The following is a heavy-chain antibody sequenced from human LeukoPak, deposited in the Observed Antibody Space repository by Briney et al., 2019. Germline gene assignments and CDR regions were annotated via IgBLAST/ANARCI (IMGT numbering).Heavy chain of an antibody. CDR3: ARAHNWKYGSFDF. Sequence: GGSLRLSCAASGFTFSSYAMHWVRQAPGKGLEWVSCISSSSSYIYYADSVKGRFTISGDNAKNSLYLQMNSLRAEDTAVYYCARAHNWKYGSFDFWGQGTLVTVSS. CDR2: ISSSSSYI. CDR1: GFTFSSYA. J-gene: IGHJ4*02. V-gene: IGHV3-21*01. D-gene: IGHD1-7*01.